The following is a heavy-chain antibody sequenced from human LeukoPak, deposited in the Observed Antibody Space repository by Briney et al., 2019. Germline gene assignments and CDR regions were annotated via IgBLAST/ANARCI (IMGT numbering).Heavy chain of an antibody. CDR3: AKDLDLCSGGSCYSGYFDY. J-gene: IGHJ4*02. CDR2: ISSSSSYI. D-gene: IGHD2-15*01. V-gene: IGHV3-21*04. Sequence: GGSLRLSCAASGFTFSSYSMNWVRQAPGKGLEWVSSISSSSSYIYYADSVKGRFTISRDNSKNTLYLQMNSLRAEDTAVYYCAKDLDLCSGGSCYSGYFDYWGQGTLVTVSS. CDR1: GFTFSSYS.